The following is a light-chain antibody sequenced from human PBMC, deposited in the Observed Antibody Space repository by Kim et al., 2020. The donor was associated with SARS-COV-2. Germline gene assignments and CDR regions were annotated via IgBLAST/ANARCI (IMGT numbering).Light chain of an antibody. Sequence: LSPGESATLSCKATQSVSSYLAWYQQKPGQAPRLLIYDASSRAPGIPARFSGRVSVTDFTLTLSSLEPEDFAIYYCQHRGNWPPTFGQGTRLEIK. CDR2: DAS. CDR1: QSVSSY. CDR3: QHRGNWPPT. V-gene: IGKV3-11*01. J-gene: IGKJ5*01.